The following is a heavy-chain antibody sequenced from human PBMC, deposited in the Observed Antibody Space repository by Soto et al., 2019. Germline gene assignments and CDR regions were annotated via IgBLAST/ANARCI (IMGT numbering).Heavy chain of an antibody. V-gene: IGHV3-30*18. CDR3: AKDGDSNYVRYYYYGMDV. CDR2: ISYDGSNK. D-gene: IGHD4-4*01. CDR1: GFTFSSYG. J-gene: IGHJ6*02. Sequence: GGSLRLSCAASGFTFSSYGMHWVRQAPGKGLEWVAVISYDGSNKYYADSVKGRFTISRDNSKNTLYLQMNSLRAEDTAVYYCAKDGDSNYVRYYYYGMDVWGQGTTVTVSS.